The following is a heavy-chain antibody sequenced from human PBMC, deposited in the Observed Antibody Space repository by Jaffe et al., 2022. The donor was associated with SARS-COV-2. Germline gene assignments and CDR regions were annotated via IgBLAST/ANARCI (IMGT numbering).Heavy chain of an antibody. V-gene: IGHV3-15*01. CDR2: IKSKTDGGTT. CDR1: GFTFSNAW. J-gene: IGHJ4*02. D-gene: IGHD5-12*01. CDR3: TTGWIQWLVPPFDY. Sequence: EVQLVESGGGLVKPGGSLRLSCAASGFTFSNAWMSWVRQAPGKGLEWVGRIKSKTDGGTTDYAAPVKGRFTISRDDSKNTLYLQMNSLKTEDTAVYYCTTGWIQWLVPPFDYWGQGTLVTVSS.